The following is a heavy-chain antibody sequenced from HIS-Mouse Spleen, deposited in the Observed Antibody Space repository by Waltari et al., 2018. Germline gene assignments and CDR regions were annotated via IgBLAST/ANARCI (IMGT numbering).Heavy chain of an antibody. CDR3: AREYSSSWYYYYGMDV. Sequence: QVQLVESGGGVVQPGRSLRLSCAASGFTFRTYAMHWVRQAPGKGLEWVAVISYDGSNKYYADSVKGRFTISRDNSKNTLYLQMNSLRAEDTAVYYCAREYSSSWYYYYGMDVWGQGTTVTVSS. CDR1: GFTFRTYA. D-gene: IGHD6-13*01. V-gene: IGHV3-30-3*01. J-gene: IGHJ6*02. CDR2: ISYDGSNK.